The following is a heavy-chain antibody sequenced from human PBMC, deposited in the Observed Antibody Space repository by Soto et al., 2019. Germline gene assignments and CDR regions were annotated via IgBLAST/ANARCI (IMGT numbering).Heavy chain of an antibody. CDR3: ARDQPGYSYGYGLGY. J-gene: IGHJ4*02. D-gene: IGHD5-18*01. Sequence: VVSLRLSCAASGFTFSSSSMNGVRQAPGKGLEWVSSISSSSSYIYYADSVKGRFTISRDNAKNSLYLQMNSLRAEDTAVYYCARDQPGYSYGYGLGYWGQGT. V-gene: IGHV3-21*01. CDR2: ISSSSSYI. CDR1: GFTFSSSS.